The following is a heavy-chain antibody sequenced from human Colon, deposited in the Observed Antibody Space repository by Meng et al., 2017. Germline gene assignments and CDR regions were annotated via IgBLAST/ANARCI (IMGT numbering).Heavy chain of an antibody. CDR2: ITGRGDTT. V-gene: IGHV3-48*03. Sequence: GGSLRLSCAASGFTFNSYEMCWVRQAPGTGLEWISYITGRGDTTHYADYVKGRFTTSRDNAQNLLYLQMNSLRDEDTAVYYCARETPSCGGDCYDLWGQGTQVTVSS. J-gene: IGHJ5*02. D-gene: IGHD2-21*01. CDR3: ARETPSCGGDCYDL. CDR1: GFTFNSYE.